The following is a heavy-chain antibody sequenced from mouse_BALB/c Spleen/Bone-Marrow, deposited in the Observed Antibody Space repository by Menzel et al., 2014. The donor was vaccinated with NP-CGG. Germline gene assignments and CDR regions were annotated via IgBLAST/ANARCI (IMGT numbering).Heavy chain of an antibody. V-gene: IGHV1-14*01. CDR1: GYTFTSYL. J-gene: IGHJ4*01. CDR3: VSVFRCVGSFYYAIYS. D-gene: IGHD2-14*01. CDR2: VNPYIDVS. Sequence: VQLQQSGPELVKPGASVMMSCKASGYTFTSYLIHWVKQKPGQGLERIGYVNPYIDVSKYKENFKGKATLTSDTSSSPADLSHSSLPSEHSALYSCVSVFRCVGSFYYAIYSLGQGTSVAISS.